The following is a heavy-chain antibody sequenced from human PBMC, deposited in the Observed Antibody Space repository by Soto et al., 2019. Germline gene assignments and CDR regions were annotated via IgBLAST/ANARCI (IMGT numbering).Heavy chain of an antibody. CDR1: GFKFSNYA. Sequence: GVLRLSCAASGFKFSNYAMSWVRQAPGKGPEWFSIISATGGGTYYADSVKGRFTISRDNSHNTLYLQVHSLTAEDTAVYYCAKDRRAGGNCAFYFDXWGQGAQVPVSX. J-gene: IGHJ4*02. V-gene: IGHV3-23*01. D-gene: IGHD3-16*01. CDR3: AKDRRAGGNCAFYFDX. CDR2: ISATGGGT.